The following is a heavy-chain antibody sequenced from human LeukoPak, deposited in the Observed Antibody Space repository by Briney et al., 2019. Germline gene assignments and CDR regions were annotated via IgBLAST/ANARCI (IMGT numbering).Heavy chain of an antibody. CDR2: ISSSSSYI. V-gene: IGHV3-21*01. Sequence: GGSLRLSCAASGFTFSSYSMNWVRQAPRKGLQWVSSISSSSSYIYYADSVKGRFTISRDNAKNSLYLQMNSLRAEDTAVYYCARGPPHTYYYYMDVWGKGTTVTVSS. CDR3: ARGPPHTYYYYMDV. J-gene: IGHJ6*03. CDR1: GFTFSSYS.